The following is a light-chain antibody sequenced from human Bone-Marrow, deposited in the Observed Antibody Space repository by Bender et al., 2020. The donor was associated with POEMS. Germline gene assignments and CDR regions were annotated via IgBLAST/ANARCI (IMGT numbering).Light chain of an antibody. Sequence: QSALTQPASVSGSPGQSITISCTAASVDVGNYNLVSWYQQHPGKAPKLIIYEASKRPSGVSYRFSGSKSGNTASLTISGLQAEDEADYYCCSYASDIASVVFGGGTKVTVL. CDR3: CSYASDIASVV. J-gene: IGLJ2*01. V-gene: IGLV2-23*01. CDR1: SVDVGNYNL. CDR2: EAS.